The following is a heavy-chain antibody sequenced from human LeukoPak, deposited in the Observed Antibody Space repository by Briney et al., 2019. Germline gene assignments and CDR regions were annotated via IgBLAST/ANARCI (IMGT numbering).Heavy chain of an antibody. J-gene: IGHJ4*02. V-gene: IGHV1-2*06. Sequence: APVKVPCKASGYTFTGYYMHWVRQAPGQGLEWMGRINPNSGGTNYARKFQGRVTMTRDTSISTAYMELSRLRSDDTAVYYCARGNGYSSNDYWGQGTLVTVSS. CDR2: INPNSGGT. CDR1: GYTFTGYY. D-gene: IGHD5-24*01. CDR3: ARGNGYSSNDY.